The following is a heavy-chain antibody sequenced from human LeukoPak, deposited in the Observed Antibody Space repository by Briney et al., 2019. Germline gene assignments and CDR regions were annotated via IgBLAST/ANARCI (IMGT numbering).Heavy chain of an antibody. CDR3: AKEGVVVVAASPGDY. D-gene: IGHD2-15*01. CDR1: GFTFSSYA. Sequence: GGSLRFSCAASGFTFSSYAMSWVRQAPGKGLEWVSAISGSGGSTYYADSVKGRFTISRDNSKNTLYLQMNSLRAEDTAVYYCAKEGVVVVAASPGDYWGQGTLVTVSS. V-gene: IGHV3-23*01. CDR2: ISGSGGST. J-gene: IGHJ4*02.